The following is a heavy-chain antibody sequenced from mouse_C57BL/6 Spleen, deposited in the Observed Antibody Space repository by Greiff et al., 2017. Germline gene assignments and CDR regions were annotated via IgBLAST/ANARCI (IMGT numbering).Heavy chain of an antibody. CDR2: IDPSDSYT. J-gene: IGHJ3*01. Sequence: QVQLQQPGAELVMPGASVKLSCKASGYTFTSYWMHWVKQRPGQGLEWIGEIDPSDSYTNYNQKFKGKSTLTVDKSSSTAYMQLSSLTSEDSAVYYCARSEELGRFAYWGQGTLVTVSA. V-gene: IGHV1-69*01. CDR1: GYTFTSYW. D-gene: IGHD4-1*01. CDR3: ARSEELGRFAY.